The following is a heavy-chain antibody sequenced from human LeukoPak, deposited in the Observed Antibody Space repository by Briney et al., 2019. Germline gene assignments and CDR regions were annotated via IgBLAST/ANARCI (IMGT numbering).Heavy chain of an antibody. CDR2: IWYDGSNK. Sequence: PGGSLRLSCAASGFTFSSYGMHWVRQAPGKGLEWVAVIWYDGSNKYYADSVKGRFTISRDNSKNTLYLQMNILRAEDTAVYYCAREVVVAATGFFDYWGQGTLVTVSS. CDR3: AREVVVAATGFFDY. V-gene: IGHV3-33*01. J-gene: IGHJ4*02. CDR1: GFTFSSYG. D-gene: IGHD2-15*01.